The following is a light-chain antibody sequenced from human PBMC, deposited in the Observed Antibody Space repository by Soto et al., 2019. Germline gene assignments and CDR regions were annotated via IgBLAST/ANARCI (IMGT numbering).Light chain of an antibody. CDR1: QRISSN. CDR2: GAS. J-gene: IGKJ2*01. Sequence: EILMTQSQATLSFSPGERATLSCRASQRISSNVAWYQLKPGQAPRLLIYGASTRATGVPARFSGGGSGTEFTLTISSLQSEDFAVYFCQQYTDWPPYTFGQGTKLEIK. CDR3: QQYTDWPPYT. V-gene: IGKV3-15*01.